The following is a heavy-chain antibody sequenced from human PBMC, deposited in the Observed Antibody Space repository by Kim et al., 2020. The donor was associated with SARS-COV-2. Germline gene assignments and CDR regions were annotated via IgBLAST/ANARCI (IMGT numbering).Heavy chain of an antibody. V-gene: IGHV3-48*03. Sequence: GGSLRLSCAASGFTFSSYEMNWVRQAPGKGLEWVSYISSSGSTIYYADSVKGRFTISRDNAKNSLYLQMNSLRAEDTAVYYCARENIPKDYYDSSEFGYWGQGTLVTVSS. CDR3: ARENIPKDYYDSSEFGY. CDR1: GFTFSSYE. D-gene: IGHD3-22*01. CDR2: ISSSGSTI. J-gene: IGHJ4*02.